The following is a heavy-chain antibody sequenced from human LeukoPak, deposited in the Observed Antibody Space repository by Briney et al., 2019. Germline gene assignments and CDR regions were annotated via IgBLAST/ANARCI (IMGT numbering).Heavy chain of an antibody. Sequence: EGSLRLSCAASGFTVITNDMTWVRQAPGRGLEWVSVLYSDGNTKYADSVQGRFTISRDNSKNTLYLEMNSLSPDDTAVYYCARGVEPLAANTLAYWGQGTLVTVSS. V-gene: IGHV3-53*01. CDR1: GFTVITND. J-gene: IGHJ4*02. D-gene: IGHD1-14*01. CDR2: LYSDGNT. CDR3: ARGVEPLAANTLAY.